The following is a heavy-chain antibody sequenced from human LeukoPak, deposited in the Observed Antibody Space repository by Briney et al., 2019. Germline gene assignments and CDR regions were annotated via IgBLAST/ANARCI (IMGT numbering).Heavy chain of an antibody. J-gene: IGHJ4*02. D-gene: IGHD3-22*01. CDR3: AREQSGYSYFDY. Sequence: PGGSLRLSCAASGFTVSSNHMSWVRQAPGKGLEWVSVIYTGGSTYYADSVKGRFTISRDNSKNTLCLQMNSLRAEDTAMYYCAREQSGYSYFDYWGQGTLVTVSS. CDR1: GFTVSSNH. CDR2: IYTGGST. V-gene: IGHV3-53*01.